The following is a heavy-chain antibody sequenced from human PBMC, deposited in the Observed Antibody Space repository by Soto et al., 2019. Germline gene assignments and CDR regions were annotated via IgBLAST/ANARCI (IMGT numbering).Heavy chain of an antibody. Sequence: TGGSLRLSCAASGFPFSNFAMSWVRQAPGKGLEWVSTFTATSGGTFYADSVKGRFTISRDNSRNTLFLQMNSLRPEDTAVYYCAKDPWSRVRLYSSVDYWGQGTLVTVSS. CDR1: GFPFSNFA. V-gene: IGHV3-23*01. CDR2: FTATSGGT. D-gene: IGHD3-22*01. J-gene: IGHJ4*02. CDR3: AKDPWSRVRLYSSVDY.